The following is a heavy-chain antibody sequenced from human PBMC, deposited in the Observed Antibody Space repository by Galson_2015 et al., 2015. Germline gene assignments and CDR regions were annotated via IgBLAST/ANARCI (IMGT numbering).Heavy chain of an antibody. J-gene: IGHJ4*02. CDR3: ARSRELQVLDY. CDR1: GFTFSSSN. D-gene: IGHD3-10*01. CDR2: LSGDRRTV. V-gene: IGHV3-48*02. Sequence: SLRLSCAASGFTFSSSNMNWVRQAPGKGPEWLSYLSGDRRTVYYSDSVKGRITVSADNAKSSLYLQMNSLRDEDTAVYYCARSRELQVLDYWGQGILVTVSS.